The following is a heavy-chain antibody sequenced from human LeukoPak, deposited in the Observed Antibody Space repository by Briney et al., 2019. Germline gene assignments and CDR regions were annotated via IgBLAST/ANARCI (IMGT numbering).Heavy chain of an antibody. D-gene: IGHD3-9*01. CDR1: GYTFTSYY. CDR2: INPSGGST. CDR3: ARTSAELRYFDWLFQN. J-gene: IGHJ4*02. Sequence: ASVKVSCKASGYTFTSYYMHWVRQAPGQGLEWMGIINPSGGSTSYAQKFQGRVTMTRDMSTSTVYMELSSLRSEDTAAYYCARTSAELRYFDWLFQNWGQGTLVTVSS. V-gene: IGHV1-46*01.